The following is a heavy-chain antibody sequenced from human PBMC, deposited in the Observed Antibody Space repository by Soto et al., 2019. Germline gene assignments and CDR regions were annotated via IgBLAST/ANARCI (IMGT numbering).Heavy chain of an antibody. CDR1: GGSISSSSYY. CDR3: ARRGDYSGGWFDY. V-gene: IGHV4-39*01. J-gene: IGHJ4*02. Sequence: PSETLSLTCTVSGGSISSSSYYWGWIRQPPGKGLEWIGSIYYSGSTYYNPSLKSRVTISVDTSKNQFSLKLSSVTAADTAVYYCARRGDYSGGWFDYWGQGTLVTVSS. CDR2: IYYSGST. D-gene: IGHD4-17*01.